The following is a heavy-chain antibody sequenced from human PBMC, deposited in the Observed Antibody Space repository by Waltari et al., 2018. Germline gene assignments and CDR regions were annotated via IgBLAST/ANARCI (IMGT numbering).Heavy chain of an antibody. D-gene: IGHD2-2*01. CDR1: GYTFTGYY. CDR3: ARGPLIRYCSSTSCYRFDY. CDR2: SNPNSGGT. J-gene: IGHJ4*02. Sequence: QVQLVQSGAEVKKPGASVKVSCKASGYTFTGYYMHWVRQAPGQGLEWMGWSNPNSGGTNYAQKFQGRVTMTRDTSISTAYMELSRLRSDDTAVYYCARGPLIRYCSSTSCYRFDYWGQGTLVTVSS. V-gene: IGHV1-2*02.